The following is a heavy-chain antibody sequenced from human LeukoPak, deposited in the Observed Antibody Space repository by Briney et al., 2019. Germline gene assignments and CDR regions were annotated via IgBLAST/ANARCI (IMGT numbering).Heavy chain of an antibody. J-gene: IGHJ4*02. D-gene: IGHD1-26*01. CDR1: GGTFSNYA. CDR2: IIPIFGTA. CDR3: ARDGGWELPGYYDY. V-gene: IGHV1-69*13. Sequence: ASVKVSCKTSGGTFSNYAISWVRQAPGQGLEWMGGIIPIFGTANYAQKFQSRVTITADESTSTAYMELSSLRSEDTTVYYCARDGGWELPGYYDYWGQGTLVTVSS.